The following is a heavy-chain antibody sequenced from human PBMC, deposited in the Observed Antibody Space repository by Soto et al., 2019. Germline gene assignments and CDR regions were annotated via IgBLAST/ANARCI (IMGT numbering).Heavy chain of an antibody. V-gene: IGHV5-51*01. J-gene: IGHJ4*02. Sequence: GESLKISCKACGFSLNTYWIAWVRQMPGKGLEWMGAIFPGDSDTRYSPSFQGQVTISADKSISTAYLQWSSLKASDTAMYYCAKDRAVRSARGGAFDYWGQGTLVTVSS. CDR1: GFSLNTYW. D-gene: IGHD3-3*01. CDR3: AKDRAVRSARGGAFDY. CDR2: IFPGDSDT.